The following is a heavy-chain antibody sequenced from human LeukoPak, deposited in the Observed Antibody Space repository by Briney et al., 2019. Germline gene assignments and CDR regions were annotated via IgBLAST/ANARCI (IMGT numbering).Heavy chain of an antibody. V-gene: IGHV1-18*01. J-gene: IGHJ6*02. Sequence: ASVKVSCKASGYTFTSYGISWVRQAPGQELEWMGWISAYNGNTNYAQELQGRVTMTTDTSTSTAYMELRSLRSDDTAVYYCARDSGSYYNPDYYYYGMDVWGQGTTVTVSS. CDR3: ARDSGSYYNPDYYYYGMDV. CDR1: GYTFTSYG. CDR2: ISAYNGNT. D-gene: IGHD3-10*01.